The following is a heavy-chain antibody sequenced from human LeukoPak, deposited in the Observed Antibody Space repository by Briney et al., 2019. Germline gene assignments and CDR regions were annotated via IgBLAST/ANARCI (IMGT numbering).Heavy chain of an antibody. V-gene: IGHV3-21*01. CDR1: GFTFSGYT. CDR2: ISAVSTYI. Sequence: PGGSLRLSCAASGFTFSGYTIHWVRQAPGKGLEWVSSISAVSTYIYYADSVKGRFTISRDNVEKAAYLELSGLTAHDTAIYYCARGGIAGRPVYYYYMDVWGKGTTVTVSS. CDR3: ARGGIAGRPVYYYYMDV. J-gene: IGHJ6*03. D-gene: IGHD6-6*01.